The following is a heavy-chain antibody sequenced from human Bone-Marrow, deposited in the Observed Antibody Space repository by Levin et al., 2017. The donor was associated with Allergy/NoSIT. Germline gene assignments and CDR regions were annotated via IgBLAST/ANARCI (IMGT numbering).Heavy chain of an antibody. V-gene: IGHV3-23*01. CDR2: ISGSSGST. J-gene: IGHJ6*03. D-gene: IGHD4-17*01. Sequence: PGGSLRLSCAASGFTFSSYAMSWVRQAPGKGLEWVSTISGSSGSTYYADSVKGRFTISRDNSKNTLFLQMNSLRVEDTARYYCAKAGTTVMLDYSYLDVWGEGTAVTVSS. CDR1: GFTFSSYA. CDR3: AKAGTTVMLDYSYLDV.